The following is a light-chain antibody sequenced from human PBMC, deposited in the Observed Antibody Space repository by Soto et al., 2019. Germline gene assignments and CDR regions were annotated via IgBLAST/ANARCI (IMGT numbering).Light chain of an antibody. CDR3: SSYTESSNLHV. J-gene: IGLJ1*01. Sequence: QSVLTQPASVSGSPGQSITISCTGTSSDVGGYNYVSWYQQHPGKVPKLMIYDVSNRPSGVSNRFSGSKSGNTASLTISGLQAEDEADYYCSSYTESSNLHVFGRGTKVNV. V-gene: IGLV2-14*03. CDR2: DVS. CDR1: SSDVGGYNY.